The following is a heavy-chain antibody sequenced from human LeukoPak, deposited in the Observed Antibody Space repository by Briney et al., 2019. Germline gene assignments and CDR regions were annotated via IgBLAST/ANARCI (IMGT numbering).Heavy chain of an antibody. Sequence: GGSLRLSCAASGFTVSSNYMSWVRQAPGKGLEWVSVIYSGGSTYYADSVKGRFTISRDNSKNTLYLQMNSLRAEDTAVYYCAREVTIFGVVISGGDVWGKGTTVTVSS. D-gene: IGHD3-3*01. V-gene: IGHV3-66*02. CDR1: GFTVSSNY. CDR2: IYSGGST. J-gene: IGHJ6*04. CDR3: AREVTIFGVVISGGDV.